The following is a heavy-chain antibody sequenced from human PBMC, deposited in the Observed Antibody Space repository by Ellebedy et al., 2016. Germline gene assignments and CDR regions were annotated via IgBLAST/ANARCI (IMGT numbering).Heavy chain of an antibody. J-gene: IGHJ6*03. D-gene: IGHD3-10*01. V-gene: IGHV3-23*01. Sequence: GESLKISCAASGFTFSNYAMTWVRQAPGKGLEWVSFISDSGGSRFYADSVKGRFTISRDNSNNTLYLQMNSLRADDTAIYYCANPYYFGSPYYMGVWGKGTTVTVSS. CDR3: ANPYYFGSPYYMGV. CDR2: ISDSGGSR. CDR1: GFTFSNYA.